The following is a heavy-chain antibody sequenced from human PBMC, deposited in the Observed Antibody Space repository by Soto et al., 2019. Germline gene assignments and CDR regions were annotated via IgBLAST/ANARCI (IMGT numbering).Heavy chain of an antibody. J-gene: IGHJ3*02. V-gene: IGHV3-66*01. CDR1: GFTVSSNY. CDR2: IYSGGST. CDR3: ARLFVPLFYDFWSGYSIPGAFDI. Sequence: EVQLVESGGGLVQPGGSLRLSCAASGFTVSSNYMSWVRQAPGKGLEWVSVIYSGGSTYYADSVKGRFTISRDNSKNTLYLQMNSLRAEDTAVYYCARLFVPLFYDFWSGYSIPGAFDIWGQGTMVTVSS. D-gene: IGHD3-3*01.